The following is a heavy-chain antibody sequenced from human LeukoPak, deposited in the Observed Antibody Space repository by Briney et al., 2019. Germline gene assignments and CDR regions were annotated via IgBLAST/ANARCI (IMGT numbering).Heavy chain of an antibody. CDR1: GDSISAYY. CDR3: ARAHGNNWHFDY. D-gene: IGHD1-1*01. Sequence: SETLSLTYTVSGDSISAYYWSWIRQPPGKGLEWIGYVYYNGDSDYNPSLKSRVSILLDTSNNQLSLKLNSVTAADTAVYYCARAHGNNWHFDYWGQGTLVTVSS. V-gene: IGHV4-59*01. J-gene: IGHJ4*02. CDR2: VYYNGDS.